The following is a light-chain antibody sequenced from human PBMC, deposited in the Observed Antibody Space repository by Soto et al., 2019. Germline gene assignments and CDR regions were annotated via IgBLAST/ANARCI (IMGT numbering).Light chain of an antibody. V-gene: IGKV3-20*01. CDR2: GIS. CDR3: QQYGTSPFT. CDR1: QSINKNY. Sequence: EIVLTQSPGTLSLSPGERATLSCRASQSINKNYFAWYQHKPGQGPRLLIYGISRRATGIPDRFSGSGSGTDFTLTISRLEPEDFAVYYCQQYGTSPFTFGPGTKVDIK. J-gene: IGKJ3*01.